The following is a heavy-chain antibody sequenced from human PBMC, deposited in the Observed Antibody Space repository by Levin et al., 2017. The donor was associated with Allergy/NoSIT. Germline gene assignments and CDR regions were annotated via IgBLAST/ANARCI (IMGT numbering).Heavy chain of an antibody. CDR2: IYYSGST. Sequence: PSETLSLTCTVSGGSISSSSYYWGWIRQPPGKGLEWIGNIYYSGSTYYIPSLKSRVTISVDTSKNQFSLKLSSVTAADTAVYYCARSSSWPYYYFDYWGQGTLVPVSS. D-gene: IGHD6-13*01. V-gene: IGHV4-39*01. CDR1: GGSISSSSYY. CDR3: ARSSSWPYYYFDY. J-gene: IGHJ4*02.